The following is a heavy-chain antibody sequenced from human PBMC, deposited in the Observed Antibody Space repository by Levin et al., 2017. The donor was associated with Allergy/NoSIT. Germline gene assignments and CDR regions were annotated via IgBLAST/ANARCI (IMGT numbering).Heavy chain of an antibody. CDR1: GFTFSSYG. CDR3: AGATGVANYYYYYGMDV. D-gene: IGHD5-12*01. Sequence: SCVASGFTFSSYGMHWVRQAPGKGLEWVALIWYDGSNKFYADSVKGRFTISRDNSDNTLSLQMNSLRAEDSAVYYCAGATGVANYYYYYGMDVWGQGTTVTVSS. J-gene: IGHJ6*02. V-gene: IGHV3-33*01. CDR2: IWYDGSNK.